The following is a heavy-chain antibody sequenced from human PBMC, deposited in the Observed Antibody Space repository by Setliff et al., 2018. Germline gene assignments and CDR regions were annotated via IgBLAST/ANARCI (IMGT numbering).Heavy chain of an antibody. V-gene: IGHV1-18*01. Sequence: ASVKVSCKASGYIFSSYGISWVRQAPGRGLEWMGWVSSYNSDVTNYAQRFQGRITMTTDTSTSVAYMELRSLRSDDTAMYFCALSSLSLCSGGNCPNAFDVWGQGTMVTVSS. CDR3: ALSSLSLCSGGNCPNAFDV. CDR1: GYIFSSYG. J-gene: IGHJ3*01. D-gene: IGHD2-15*01. CDR2: VSSYNSDVT.